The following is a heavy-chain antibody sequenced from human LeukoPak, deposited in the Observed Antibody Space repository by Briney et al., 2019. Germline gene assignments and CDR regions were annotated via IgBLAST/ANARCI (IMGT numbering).Heavy chain of an antibody. J-gene: IGHJ4*02. D-gene: IGHD3-9*01. CDR2: IIPIFGTA. V-gene: IGHV1-69*13. CDR1: GYTFTSYG. CDR3: ARDEIHYDILTGYYVPGYYFDY. Sequence: GASVKVSCKASGYTFTSYGISWVRQAPGQGLEWMGGIIPIFGTANYAQKFQGRVTITADESTSTAYMELSSLRSEDPAVYYCARDEIHYDILTGYYVPGYYFDYWGQGTLVTVSS.